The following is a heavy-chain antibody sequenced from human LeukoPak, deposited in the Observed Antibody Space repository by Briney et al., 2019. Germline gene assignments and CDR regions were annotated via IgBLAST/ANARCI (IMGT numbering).Heavy chain of an antibody. CDR3: ARGLGKAPKRRYYFDY. CDR2: INPNSGNT. V-gene: IGHV1-8*02. Sequence: ASVKVSCKASGYTFTGYYMHWVRQAPGQGLEWMGWINPNSGNTGYAQKFQGRVTMTRNTSISTAYMELSSLRSEDTAVYYCARGLGKAPKRRYYFDYWGQGTLVTVSS. D-gene: IGHD1-1*01. J-gene: IGHJ4*02. CDR1: GYTFTGYY.